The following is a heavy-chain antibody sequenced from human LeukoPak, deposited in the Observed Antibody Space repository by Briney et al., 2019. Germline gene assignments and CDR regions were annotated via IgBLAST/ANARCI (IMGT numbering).Heavy chain of an antibody. CDR3: ARHAPNYDFWSGYLAPFDY. Sequence: SETLSPTCTVSGGSISSYYWSWIRQPPGKGLEWIGYIYTSGSTNYNPSLKSRVTISVDTSKNQFSLKLSSVTAVDTAVYYCARHAPNYDFWSGYLAPFDYWGQGTLVTVSS. V-gene: IGHV4-4*09. D-gene: IGHD3-3*01. CDR2: IYTSGST. J-gene: IGHJ4*02. CDR1: GGSISSYY.